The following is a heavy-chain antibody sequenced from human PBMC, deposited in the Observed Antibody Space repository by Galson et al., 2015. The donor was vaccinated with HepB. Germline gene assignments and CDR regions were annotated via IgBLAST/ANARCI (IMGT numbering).Heavy chain of an antibody. V-gene: IGHV1-69*04. J-gene: IGHJ4*02. Sequence: QSGAEVKKPGTSVKVSCKASGGTFSSYTISWVRQAPGQGLEWMGRIIPILGIANYAQKFQGRVTITADKSTSTAYMELSSLRSEDTAVYYCARDLGGSGSYDGVSDYWGQGTLVTVSS. CDR2: IIPILGIA. D-gene: IGHD3-10*01. CDR1: GGTFSSYT. CDR3: ARDLGGSGSYDGVSDY.